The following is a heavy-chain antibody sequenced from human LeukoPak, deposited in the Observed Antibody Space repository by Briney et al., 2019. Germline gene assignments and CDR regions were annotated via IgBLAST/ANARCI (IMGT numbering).Heavy chain of an antibody. CDR1: GFTFDDYA. CDR3: AKDMKNSGASCSNDY. Sequence: PGGSLRLSCAASGFTFDDYAMHWVRQAPGKGLEWVSGISWNSGTIGYADSVKGRFTISRDNAKNSLYLQMNSLRAEDMALYYCAKDMKNSGASCSNDYWGQGTLVTVSS. J-gene: IGHJ4*02. CDR2: ISWNSGTI. V-gene: IGHV3-9*03. D-gene: IGHD2-2*01.